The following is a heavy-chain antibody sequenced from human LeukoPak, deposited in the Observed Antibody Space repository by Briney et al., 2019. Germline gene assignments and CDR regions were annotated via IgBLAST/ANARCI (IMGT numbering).Heavy chain of an antibody. V-gene: IGHV3-7*01. D-gene: IGHD3-3*01. CDR3: AREGAERLFVSNWFDP. J-gene: IGHJ5*02. CDR1: GFTFSGYW. Sequence: GGSLRLSCADSGFTFSGYWMNWVRQAPGKGLEWVANINQNGGEKYYADSVKGRFIITRDNSKNTLYLQMNSLRAEDTAVYYCAREGAERLFVSNWFDPWGQGTLVTVSS. CDR2: INQNGGEK.